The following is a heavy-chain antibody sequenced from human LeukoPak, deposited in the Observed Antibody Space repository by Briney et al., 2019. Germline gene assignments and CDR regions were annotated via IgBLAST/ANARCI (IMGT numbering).Heavy chain of an antibody. CDR1: GFTFSSYS. CDR2: ISSGSTYI. D-gene: IGHD1-26*01. Sequence: KPGGSLRLSCTASGFTFSSYSMNWVRQAPGKGLEWVSSISSGSTYIYYADSVKGRFTVSRDNAKNSLYLQMNSLRAEDAAVYYCATIGDRRSGELYRIDYWGQGTLVTVSS. J-gene: IGHJ4*02. CDR3: ATIGDRRSGELYRIDY. V-gene: IGHV3-21*01.